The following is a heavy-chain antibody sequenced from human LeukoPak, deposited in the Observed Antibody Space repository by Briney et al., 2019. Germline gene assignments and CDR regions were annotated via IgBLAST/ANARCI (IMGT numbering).Heavy chain of an antibody. V-gene: IGHV3-48*03. Sequence: GGSLRLSCAASGFTFSSYEMNWVRQAPGKGLEWVSYISSSGSTIYYADSVKGRFTISRDNAKNSLYLQMNSLRAEGTAVYYCARSDYGGTAGFFDYWGQGTLVTVSS. D-gene: IGHD4-17*01. CDR1: GFTFSSYE. J-gene: IGHJ4*02. CDR3: ARSDYGGTAGFFDY. CDR2: ISSSGSTI.